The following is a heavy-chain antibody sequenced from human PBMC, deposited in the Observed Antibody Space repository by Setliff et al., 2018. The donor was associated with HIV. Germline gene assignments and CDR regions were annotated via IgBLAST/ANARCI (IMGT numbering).Heavy chain of an antibody. V-gene: IGHV1-18*01. CDR3: ARAPSGVVIGPDY. CDR2: ISTYNGNK. CDR1: GYTFSTYA. J-gene: IGHJ4*02. D-gene: IGHD3-3*01. Sequence: ASVKVSCKASGYTFSTYAISWVRQAPGQGLEWMGWISTYNGNKRYAQKVQGRVTMTTDTSTSTAYMELRSLRSDDTAVYYCARAPSGVVIGPDYWGQGTLVTVS.